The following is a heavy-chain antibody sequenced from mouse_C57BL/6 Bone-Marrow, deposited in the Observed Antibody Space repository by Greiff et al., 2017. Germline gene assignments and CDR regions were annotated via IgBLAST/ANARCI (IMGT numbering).Heavy chain of an antibody. CDR1: GYTFTSYW. CDR3: ARSPITTVVEDWYFDV. D-gene: IGHD1-1*01. V-gene: IGHV1-69*01. CDR2: IDPSDSYT. J-gene: IGHJ1*03. Sequence: QVHVKQPGAELVMPGASVKLSCPASGYTFTSYWMHWVKQRPGQGLEWIGEIDPSDSYTNYNQKFKGKSTLTVDKSSSTAYMQLSSLTSEDSAVYYCARSPITTVVEDWYFDVWGTGTTVTVSS.